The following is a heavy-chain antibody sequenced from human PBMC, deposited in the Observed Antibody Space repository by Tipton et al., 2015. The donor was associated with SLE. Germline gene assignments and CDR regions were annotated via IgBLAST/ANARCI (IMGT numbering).Heavy chain of an antibody. J-gene: IGHJ4*02. CDR2: IYYRGGT. CDR3: ARAGGSGWIYYFDS. V-gene: IGHV4-59*08. CDR1: GASIRSYY. Sequence: GLVKPSETLSLTCTVSGASIRSYYWSWIRQSPGKGLEWIGSIYYRGGTHYNPSLKSRVTMSVDTSKSQFSLTLRSMTAADTAVYFCARAGGSGWIYYFDSWGPGSLVAVSS. D-gene: IGHD6-19*01.